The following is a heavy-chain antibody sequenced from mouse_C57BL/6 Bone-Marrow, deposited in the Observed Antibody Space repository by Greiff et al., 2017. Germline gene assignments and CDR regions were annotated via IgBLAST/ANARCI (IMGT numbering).Heavy chain of an antibody. CDR1: GFSFNTYA. V-gene: IGHV10-1*01. CDR2: IRSKSNNYAT. CDR3: VNWDDYYAMDY. Sequence: EVQLVESGGGLVQPKGSLKLSCAASGFSFNTYAMNWVRQAPGQGLEWVARIRSKSNNYATYYADSVKDRFTISRDDSESMLYLQMNNVKTEDTAMYYSVNWDDYYAMDYWGQGTSVTVSS. D-gene: IGHD4-1*01. J-gene: IGHJ4*01.